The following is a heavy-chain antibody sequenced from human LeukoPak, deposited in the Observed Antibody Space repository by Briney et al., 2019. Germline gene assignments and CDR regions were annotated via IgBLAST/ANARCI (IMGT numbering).Heavy chain of an antibody. Sequence: SETLSLTCAVYGGSFSGYYWSWIRQPPGKGLEWVGEINHSGSTNYNPSLKSRVTISVDTSKNQFSLKLSSVTAADTAVYYCAREPRPRLWSGWHYMDVWGKGTTVTVSS. D-gene: IGHD3-3*01. CDR1: GGSFSGYY. V-gene: IGHV4-34*01. CDR3: AREPRPRLWSGWHYMDV. J-gene: IGHJ6*03. CDR2: INHSGST.